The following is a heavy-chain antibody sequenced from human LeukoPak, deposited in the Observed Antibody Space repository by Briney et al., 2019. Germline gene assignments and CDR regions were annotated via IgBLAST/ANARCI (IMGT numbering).Heavy chain of an antibody. J-gene: IGHJ6*02. CDR3: ASRTRERYCSSTSCHLYYYYGMDV. CDR1: GGTFISYA. Sequence: GASVKVSCKASGGTFISYAISWVRQAPGQGLEWMGGIIPIFGTANYAQKFQGRVTITADESTSTAYMELSSLRSEDTAVYYCASRTRERYCSSTSCHLYYYYGMDVWGQGTTVTVSS. CDR2: IIPIFGTA. V-gene: IGHV1-69*01. D-gene: IGHD2-2*01.